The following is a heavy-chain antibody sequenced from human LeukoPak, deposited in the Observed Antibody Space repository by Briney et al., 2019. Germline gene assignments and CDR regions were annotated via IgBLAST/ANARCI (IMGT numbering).Heavy chain of an antibody. CDR1: GGSIRSSYYY. J-gene: IGHJ4*02. CDR2: IYDSGST. V-gene: IGHV4-39*01. CDR3: ARHVWGGATFD. Sequence: SETLSLTCTVSGGSIRSSYYYWGWIRQPPGKGLEWIGSIYDSGSTYYNPSLKSRVTISVDTSKNQFSLKLSSVTAADTAVYYCARHVWGGATFDWGQGTLVTVSS. D-gene: IGHD1-26*01.